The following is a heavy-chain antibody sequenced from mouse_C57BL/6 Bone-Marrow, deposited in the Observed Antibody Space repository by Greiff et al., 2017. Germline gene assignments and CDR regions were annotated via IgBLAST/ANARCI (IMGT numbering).Heavy chain of an antibody. CDR2: IWSGGST. CDR3: ARNPPNWDEAMDY. CDR1: GYSLTSYG. Sequence: VKLLESGPGLVQPSQCLSITCKVSGYSLTSYGVHWVRQSPGKGLEWLGGIWSGGSTAYNAAFISRLTTCKVNSKSHVFFKMNSLQAYDTAIYSCARNPPNWDEAMDYWGQGTSVTVSS. D-gene: IGHD4-1*01. V-gene: IGHV2-2*01. J-gene: IGHJ4*01.